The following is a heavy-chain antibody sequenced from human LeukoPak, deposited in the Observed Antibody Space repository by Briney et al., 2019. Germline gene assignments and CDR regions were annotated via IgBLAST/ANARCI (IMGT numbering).Heavy chain of an antibody. V-gene: IGHV3-23*01. CDR1: GFTFKSYA. Sequence: GGSLRLSCAASGFTFKSYAMSWVRQAPGKGLEWVSAIGGSGGTTYYADSVKGRFTISRDNSKNTLYLQMNSLRAEDTAVYYCAKGSDCSSTSCYLPQYYYYYYYYMDVWGKGTTVTVSS. J-gene: IGHJ6*03. CDR3: AKGSDCSSTSCYLPQYYYYYYYYMDV. D-gene: IGHD2-2*01. CDR2: IGGSGGTT.